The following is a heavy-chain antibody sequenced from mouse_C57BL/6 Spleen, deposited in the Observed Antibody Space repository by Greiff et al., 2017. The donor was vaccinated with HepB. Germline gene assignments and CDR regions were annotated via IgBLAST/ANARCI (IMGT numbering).Heavy chain of an antibody. Sequence: QVQLQQSGPELVKPGASVKISCKASGYAFSSSWMNWVKQRPGKGLEWIGRIYPGDGDTNYNGKFKGKATLTADKSSSTAYMPLSSLTSEDSAVYFCARDYYGSRFFDYWGQGTTLTVSS. D-gene: IGHD1-1*01. V-gene: IGHV1-82*01. CDR1: GYAFSSSW. CDR2: IYPGDGDT. CDR3: ARDYYGSRFFDY. J-gene: IGHJ2*01.